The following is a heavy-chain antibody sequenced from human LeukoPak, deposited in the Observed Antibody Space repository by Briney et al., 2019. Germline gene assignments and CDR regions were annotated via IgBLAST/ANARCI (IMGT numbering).Heavy chain of an antibody. V-gene: IGHV3-30*02. J-gene: IGHJ5*02. Sequence: GGSLRLSCAASAFTFINYGMHWVRQAPGKGLEWVAFIPYDGSNKDYADSVKGRFTISRDNSKNTLYLQMNSLRAEDTAVYYCAKGVVLFGPWGQGTLVTVSS. D-gene: IGHD2-8*01. CDR3: AKGVVLFGP. CDR2: IPYDGSNK. CDR1: AFTFINYG.